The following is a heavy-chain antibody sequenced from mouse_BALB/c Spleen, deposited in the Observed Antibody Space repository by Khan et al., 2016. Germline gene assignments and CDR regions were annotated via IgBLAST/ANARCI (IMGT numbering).Heavy chain of an antibody. CDR1: GFSLTTYG. CDR3: ARGYGNYVSYAMDY. V-gene: IGHV2-9*02. Sequence: QVQLKQSGPGLVAPSQSLSITCTVFGFSLTTYGVHWIRQPPGKGLEWLGVIWAGGSTNYNSALMSRLSITKDNSKSQVFLKMNSLQTDDTAMYYCARGYGNYVSYAMDYWGQGTSVTVSS. CDR2: IWAGGST. D-gene: IGHD2-1*01. J-gene: IGHJ4*01.